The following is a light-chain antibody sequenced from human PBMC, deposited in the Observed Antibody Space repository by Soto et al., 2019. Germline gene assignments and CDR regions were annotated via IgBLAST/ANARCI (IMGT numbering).Light chain of an antibody. CDR2: GAS. V-gene: IGKV3-11*01. J-gene: IGKJ1*01. CDR1: QSVSTSY. Sequence: DIVLTQSPGTLSLSPGDRATLSCRASQSVSTSYLAWYQQKPGQAPRLLIYGASNRATGIPPRFSGSGSGTDFTLTISNLEPEDFAVYYCQQHSHWPPWTFGQGTKVDIK. CDR3: QQHSHWPPWT.